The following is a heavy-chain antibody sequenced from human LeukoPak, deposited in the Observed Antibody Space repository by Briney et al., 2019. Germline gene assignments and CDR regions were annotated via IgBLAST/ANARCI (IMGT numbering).Heavy chain of an antibody. CDR1: GFTFSSYA. V-gene: IGHV3-23*01. CDR3: ARDLTPGAPDYFDS. D-gene: IGHD2-2*01. CDR2: ISGSGGST. Sequence: GGSLRLSCAASGFTFSSYAMSWVRQAPGKGLEWVSAISGSGGSTYYADSVKGRFTISRDNSMNTLYLRMDSLRPEDTAVYFCARDLTPGAPDYFDSWGQGTLVTVSS. J-gene: IGHJ4*02.